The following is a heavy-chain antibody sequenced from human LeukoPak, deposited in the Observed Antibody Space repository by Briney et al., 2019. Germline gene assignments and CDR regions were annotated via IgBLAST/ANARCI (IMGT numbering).Heavy chain of an antibody. J-gene: IGHJ4*02. CDR3: ARRDSSSWYGDY. Sequence: GASLKISYKGSGSTFTTYWIGWGRPMAGKGVEWMGIIYPGDSDTRYSPSFQGQVTISADKSINTAYLQWSSLKASDTAMYYCARRDSSSWYGDYWGQGTLVTVSS. D-gene: IGHD6-13*01. CDR1: GSTFTTYW. V-gene: IGHV5-51*01. CDR2: IYPGDSDT.